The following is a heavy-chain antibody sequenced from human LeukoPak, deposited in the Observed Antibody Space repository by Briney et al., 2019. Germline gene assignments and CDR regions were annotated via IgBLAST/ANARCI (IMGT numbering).Heavy chain of an antibody. CDR1: GFAFSSYV. J-gene: IGHJ4*02. CDR2: ISGSGGST. D-gene: IGHD6-13*01. Sequence: GGSLRLSCAASGFAFSSYVMTWVRQAPGKGLKWISGISGSGGSTYDADSVKGRFTVSRDNSKSTLYLQLNSLRVEDTAVYYCAKVDGVRAAPGRGRVDSWGQGTLVTVSS. CDR3: AKVDGVRAAPGRGRVDS. V-gene: IGHV3-23*01.